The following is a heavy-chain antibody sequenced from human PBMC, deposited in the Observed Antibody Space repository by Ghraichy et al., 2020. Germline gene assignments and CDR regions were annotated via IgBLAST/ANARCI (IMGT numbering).Heavy chain of an antibody. J-gene: IGHJ5*02. CDR2: IYHSGTT. D-gene: IGHD3-22*01. CDR1: GASISSSSYY. Sequence: TLSLTCTVSGASISSSSYYWGWIRQPPGMGLEWMGSIYHSGTTYYSPSLKSRVTISVDTSTNQFSLKVSSVTAADTAVYYCARRIVVVIATRWFDLWGQGTRVTVSS. CDR3: ARRIVVVIATRWFDL. V-gene: IGHV4-39*01.